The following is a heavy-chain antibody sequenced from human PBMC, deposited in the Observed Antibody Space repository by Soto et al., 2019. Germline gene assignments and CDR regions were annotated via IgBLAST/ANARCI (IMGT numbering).Heavy chain of an antibody. CDR3: ARGSKYYDILPGSPVDY. Sequence: GASVKVSCKASGYTFTSYDINWVRQATGQGLEWMGWMNPNSGNTGYAQKFQGRVTMTRNTSISTAYMELSSLRSEDTAVYYCARGSKYYDILPGSPVDYWGQGTLVTVSS. J-gene: IGHJ4*02. CDR1: GYTFTSYD. D-gene: IGHD3-9*01. V-gene: IGHV1-8*01. CDR2: MNPNSGNT.